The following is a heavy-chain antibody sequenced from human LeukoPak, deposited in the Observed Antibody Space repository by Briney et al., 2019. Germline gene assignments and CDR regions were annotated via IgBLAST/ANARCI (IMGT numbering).Heavy chain of an antibody. V-gene: IGHV1-2*02. D-gene: IGHD3-22*01. J-gene: IGHJ4*02. CDR1: GYTFTSFY. CDR3: ARDPRYYYDSSGYSYYFDY. Sequence: ASVKVSCKASGYTFTSFYMHWVRQAPGQGLEWMGWINPNSGGTNYAQKFQGRVTMTRDTSISTAYMELSRLRSDDTAVYYCARDPRYYYDSSGYSYYFDYWGQGTLVTVSS. CDR2: INPNSGGT.